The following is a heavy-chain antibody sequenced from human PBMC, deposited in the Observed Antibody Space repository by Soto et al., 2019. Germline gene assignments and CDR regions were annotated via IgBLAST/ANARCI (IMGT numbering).Heavy chain of an antibody. CDR3: ASQHYYDSSGYYVVY. CDR2: IHYSGST. D-gene: IGHD3-22*01. Sequence: SETLSLTCTVSGGSIGSNIYYWGWIRQPPGKGLEWIGNIHYSGSTYYDSSLQSRVTISIDTSKNQFSLKLSSVTATYTAVYYCASQHYYDSSGYYVVYWGQGTLVTVSS. J-gene: IGHJ4*02. CDR1: GGSIGSNIYY. V-gene: IGHV4-39*01.